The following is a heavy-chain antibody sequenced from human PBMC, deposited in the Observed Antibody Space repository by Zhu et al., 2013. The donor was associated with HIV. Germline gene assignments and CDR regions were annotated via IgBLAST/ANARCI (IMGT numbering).Heavy chain of an antibody. CDR2: IIPIFGTA. V-gene: IGHV1-69*01. D-gene: IGHD2-21*02. CDR1: GGTFSSYA. J-gene: IGHJ6*02. CDR3: ARVLGSYCGGDCYSGMDV. Sequence: QVQLVQSGAEVKKPGSSVKVSCKASGGTFSSYAISWVRQAPGQGLEWMGGIIPIFGTANYAQKFQGRVTITADESTSTAYMELSSLRSEDTAVYYCARVLGSYCGGDCYSGMDVWGQGTTVTVSS.